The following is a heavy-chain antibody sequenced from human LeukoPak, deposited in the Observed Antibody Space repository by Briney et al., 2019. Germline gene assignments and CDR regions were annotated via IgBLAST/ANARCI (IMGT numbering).Heavy chain of an antibody. D-gene: IGHD6-13*01. CDR3: TTTAMKWGIAAAGTTKLIDY. J-gene: IGHJ4*02. V-gene: IGHV3-48*03. CDR2: ISSSGSTI. CDR1: GFTFSSYE. Sequence: GGSLRLSCAASGFTFSSYEMNWVRQAPGKGLEWVSYISSSGSTIYYADSVKGRFTISRDNAKNSLYLQMNSLRAEDTAVYYSTTTAMKWGIAAAGTTKLIDYWGQGTLVTVSS.